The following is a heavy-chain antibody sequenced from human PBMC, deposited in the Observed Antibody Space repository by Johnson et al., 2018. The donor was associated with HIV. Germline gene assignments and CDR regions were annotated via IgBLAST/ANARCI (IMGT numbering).Heavy chain of an antibody. CDR1: GFTVSSNY. Sequence: VQLVETGGGLIQPGGSLRLSCAASGFTVSSNYMSWVRQAPGKGLEWVSVIYSGGSTYYADSVKGRFTISRDNSKTTLYLQMNSLRAEDPAVYYCARENRVYSFDIWGQGTMVTVSS. CDR2: IYSGGST. CDR3: ARENRVYSFDI. J-gene: IGHJ3*02. D-gene: IGHD2/OR15-2a*01. V-gene: IGHV3-53*02.